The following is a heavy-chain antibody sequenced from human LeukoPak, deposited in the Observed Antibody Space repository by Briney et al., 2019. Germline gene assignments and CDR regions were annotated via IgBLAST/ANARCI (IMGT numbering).Heavy chain of an antibody. CDR2: ISYDGSNK. Sequence: EGSLRLSCAASGFTFSSYAMHWVRQAPGKGLEWVAVISYDGSNKYYADSVKGRFTISRDNSKNTLYLQMNSLRAEDTAVYYCSSGWYPDYWGQGTLVTVSS. V-gene: IGHV3-30-3*01. CDR1: GFTFSSYA. CDR3: SSGWYPDY. J-gene: IGHJ4*02. D-gene: IGHD6-19*01.